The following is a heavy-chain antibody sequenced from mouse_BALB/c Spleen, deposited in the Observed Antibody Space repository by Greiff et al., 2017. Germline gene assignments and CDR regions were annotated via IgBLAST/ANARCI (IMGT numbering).Heavy chain of an antibody. V-gene: IGHV3-8*02. CDR1: GDSITSGY. D-gene: IGHD2-4*01. J-gene: IGHJ3*01. Sequence: VQLQQSGPSLVKPSQTLSLTCSVTGDSITSGYWNWIRKFPGNKLEYMGYISYSGSTYYNPSLKSRISITRDTSKNQYYLQLNSVTTEDTATYYCARYEGLRRAWFAYWGQGTLVTVSA. CDR3: ARYEGLRRAWFAY. CDR2: ISYSGST.